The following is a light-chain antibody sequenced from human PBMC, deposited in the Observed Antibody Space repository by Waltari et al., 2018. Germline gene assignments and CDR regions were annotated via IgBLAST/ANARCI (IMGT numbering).Light chain of an antibody. J-gene: IGKJ4*01. CDR3: MQTLQTPFT. Sequence: DIVMTQSPLSLPVTPGEPASISCRSTQSLLHNNGDTYLDVYVQRPGQSQQLLIYLTSKRASGVPDRLSGSGSGTDFTLKISRVEAEDVGVYYCMQTLQTPFTFGGGTKVEIK. V-gene: IGKV2-28*01. CDR2: LTS. CDR1: QSLLHNNGDTY.